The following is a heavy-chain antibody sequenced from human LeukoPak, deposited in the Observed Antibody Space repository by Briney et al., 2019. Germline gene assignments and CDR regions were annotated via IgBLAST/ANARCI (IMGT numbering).Heavy chain of an antibody. D-gene: IGHD5-18*01. V-gene: IGHV3-23*01. CDR1: GFTFSNSA. CDR2: ISGSGGST. Sequence: HPGGSLRLSCAASGFTFSNSAMHWVRQAPGKGLEWVSDISGSGGSTYYAESVKGRFTTSRDNSKNTLYLQMNSLRAEDTSVYYCAKRIQSAMATGYWGQGTLVTVSS. J-gene: IGHJ4*02. CDR3: AKRIQSAMATGY.